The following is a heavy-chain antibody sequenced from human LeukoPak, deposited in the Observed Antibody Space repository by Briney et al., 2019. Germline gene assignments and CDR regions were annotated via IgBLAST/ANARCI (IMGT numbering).Heavy chain of an antibody. CDR3: TKGLGYYYYMDV. CDR1: GFTFSSYA. V-gene: IGHV3-23*01. Sequence: GGSLRLSCAASGFTFSSYAMSWVRQAPGKGLEWVSAISGSGGSTYYADSVKGRFTISRDNSKNTLYLQMNSLRAEDTAVYYCTKGLGYYYYMDVWGKGTTVTVSS. CDR2: ISGSGGST. J-gene: IGHJ6*03.